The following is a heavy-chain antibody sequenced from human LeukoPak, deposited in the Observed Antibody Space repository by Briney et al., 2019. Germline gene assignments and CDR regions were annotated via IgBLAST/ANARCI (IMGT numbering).Heavy chain of an antibody. CDR3: AKDRLDGYNWSPDY. V-gene: IGHV3-23*01. CDR2: ISGSGGST. Sequence: QTWGSLRLSCAASGFTFSTYAVSWVRQAPGKVLEWVSGISGSGGSTYSADSVKGRFTISRDNPKITLYLQMNSLRAEDTAVYYCAKDRLDGYNWSPDYCGQGTLVTVPS. D-gene: IGHD5-24*01. J-gene: IGHJ4*02. CDR1: GFTFSTYA.